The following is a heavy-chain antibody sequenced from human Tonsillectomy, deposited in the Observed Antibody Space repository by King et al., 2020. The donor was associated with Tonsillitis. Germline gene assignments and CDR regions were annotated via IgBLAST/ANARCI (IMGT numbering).Heavy chain of an antibody. J-gene: IGHJ5*02. CDR2: VNPDTGDA. CDR3: ATARGGVVRGLTPRNYFDP. D-gene: IGHD3-10*01. V-gene: IGHV1-8*01. CDR1: GYTFTDFP. Sequence: QLVQSGAEVKKPGASVRVSCTASGYTFTDFPINWVRQAPGQGLEWMGWVNPDTGDAGSAQRFQGRVTMTRDTSLSTAYMELSSLRSEDTAVYYCATARGGVVRGLTPRNYFDPWGQGTLVTVSS.